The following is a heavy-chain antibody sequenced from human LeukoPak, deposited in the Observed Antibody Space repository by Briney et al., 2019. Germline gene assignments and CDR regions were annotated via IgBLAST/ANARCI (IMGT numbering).Heavy chain of an antibody. CDR2: IRQDGSEI. V-gene: IGHV3-7*03. CDR3: ARNDYGDPFDY. D-gene: IGHD4-17*01. CDR1: GFTFSSYW. J-gene: IGHJ4*02. Sequence: GGSLRLSCVDSGFTFSSYWMSWVRQAPGKGLEWVANIRQDGSEIYYGDSVKGRFTISRDNAKHSLYLQMNSLRAEDTALYYCARNDYGDPFDYWGQGTLVTVSS.